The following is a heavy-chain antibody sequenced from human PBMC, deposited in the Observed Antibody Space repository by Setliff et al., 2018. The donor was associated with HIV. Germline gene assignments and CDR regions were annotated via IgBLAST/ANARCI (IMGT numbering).Heavy chain of an antibody. CDR3: ARDGGRGYDSSGYKDAFDI. Sequence: PGGSLRLSCAASGFTFSTYTMNWVRQAPGKGLEWVAVISYDGSNTYYADSVKGRFTISRDNSKNTLYLQMSSLRAEDTTVYYCARDGGRGYDSSGYKDAFDIWGQGTMVTVSS. CDR1: GFTFSTYT. D-gene: IGHD3-22*01. J-gene: IGHJ3*02. V-gene: IGHV3-30*15. CDR2: ISYDGSNT.